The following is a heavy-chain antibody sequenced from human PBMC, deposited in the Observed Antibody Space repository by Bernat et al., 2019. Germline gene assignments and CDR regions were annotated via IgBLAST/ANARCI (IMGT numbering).Heavy chain of an antibody. D-gene: IGHD2-15*01. CDR1: GFTLSGNS. CDR3: AREIPDCSGGSCYRKFDY. Sequence: QAQLVESGGGVVQPGRSLRLSCAASGFTLSGNSMHWVRQTPGKGLEWVAAIWYDGSQKYYADSVKGRFTISRDNSKNTLYLQMNSLRAEDTAVYYCAREIPDCSGGSCYRKFDYWGQGTLVTVSS. CDR2: IWYDGSQK. J-gene: IGHJ4*02. V-gene: IGHV3-33*01.